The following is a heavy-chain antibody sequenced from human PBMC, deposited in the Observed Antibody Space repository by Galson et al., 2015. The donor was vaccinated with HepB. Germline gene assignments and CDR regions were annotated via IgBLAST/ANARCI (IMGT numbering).Heavy chain of an antibody. CDR3: AKGGSIAGHSYYYYMDV. D-gene: IGHD6-13*01. J-gene: IGHJ6*03. CDR2: ISSTCSYI. Sequence: SLRLSCATSGFTFSSYAINWVRQAPGKGLEWVSSISSTCSYIYYADSVKGRFTISRDNAKNSLYLQMNSLRTEDTAVYYCAKGGSIAGHSYYYYMDVWGKGTTVTVSS. CDR1: GFTFSSYA. V-gene: IGHV3-21*01.